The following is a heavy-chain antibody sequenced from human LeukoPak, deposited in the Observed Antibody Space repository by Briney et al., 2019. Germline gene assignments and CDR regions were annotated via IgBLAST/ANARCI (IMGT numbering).Heavy chain of an antibody. Sequence: GGSLRLSCAASGFTFSSYSMNWVRQAPGKWLEWVSYISTSGSAMYYAVSVKGRFTISRDNAKNSLYLQMNSLRAEDPAVYYCARDRDYVWGSYRSFDYWGQGTLVTVSS. D-gene: IGHD3-16*02. CDR2: ISTSGSAM. J-gene: IGHJ4*02. CDR3: ARDRDYVWGSYRSFDY. V-gene: IGHV3-48*01. CDR1: GFTFSSYS.